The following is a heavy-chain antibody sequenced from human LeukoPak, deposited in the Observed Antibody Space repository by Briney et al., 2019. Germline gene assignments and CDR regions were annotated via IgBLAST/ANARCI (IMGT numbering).Heavy chain of an antibody. Sequence: SETLSLTCAVSGASIDSHSWWSWVRQPPGKGLEWIGEVYHSGSANYKPSLKSRVTISVDTSRNHFSLKLTPVTAADTAVYYCAYNRNFALDNWGQGTLVTVSS. J-gene: IGHJ4*01. V-gene: IGHV4/OR15-8*01. CDR1: GASIDSHSW. CDR2: VYHSGSA. CDR3: AYNRNFALDN. D-gene: IGHD1-14*01.